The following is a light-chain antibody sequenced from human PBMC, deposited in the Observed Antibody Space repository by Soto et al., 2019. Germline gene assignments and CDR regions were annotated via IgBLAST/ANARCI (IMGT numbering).Light chain of an antibody. V-gene: IGKV3-20*01. CDR3: QQYSSSPIT. CDR1: QSFSSTY. J-gene: IGKJ5*01. CDR2: GAS. Sequence: IVMTQSGATLSVYPGERATLSCRASQSFSSTYLAWYQQKPGQAPRLLIYGASSRATGIPDRFSGGGSGTDFSLTISRLDPEDFAVYYCQQYSSSPITFAQGTRLAIK.